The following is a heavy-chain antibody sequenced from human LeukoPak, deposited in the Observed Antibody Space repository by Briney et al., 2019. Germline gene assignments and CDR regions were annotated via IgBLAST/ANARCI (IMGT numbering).Heavy chain of an antibody. Sequence: GGSLRLSCAASGFTFSNAWMSWVRQAPGKGLEWVASINQDESRKHYSDSVRGRFTISRDNTRNSLFLHMDSLSVDDTAIYYCAKLIRDVTIYDFWGRGALVTVSS. D-gene: IGHD3/OR15-3a*01. J-gene: IGHJ2*01. CDR2: INQDESRK. CDR3: AKLIRDVTIYDF. CDR1: GFTFSNAW. V-gene: IGHV3-7*01.